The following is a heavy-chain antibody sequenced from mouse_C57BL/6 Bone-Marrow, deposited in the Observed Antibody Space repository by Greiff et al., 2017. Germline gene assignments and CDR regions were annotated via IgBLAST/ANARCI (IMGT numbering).Heavy chain of an antibody. V-gene: IGHV5-17*01. CDR2: ISSGSSTI. CDR1: GFTFSDYG. Sequence: DVMLVESGGGLVKPGGSLTLSCAASGFTFSDYGMHWVRQAPEKGLEWVAYISSGSSTIYYADTAKGRFTISRDNAKNTLFLQMTSLRSADTAMYYCASHYDYDPFDYWGQGTTLTVSS. J-gene: IGHJ2*01. CDR3: ASHYDYDPFDY. D-gene: IGHD2-4*01.